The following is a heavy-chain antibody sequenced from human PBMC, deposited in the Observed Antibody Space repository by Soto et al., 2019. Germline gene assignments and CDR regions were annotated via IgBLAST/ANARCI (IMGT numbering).Heavy chain of an antibody. Sequence: EVQLVESGGGLVKPGGSLRLSCEASGFIFRNAWMNWVRQAPGKGLEWVGRIKSKTDGGTSDYAAPVKGRFTISKDDSKHTLYLEMNSLKTDDTAVYYCTTFGDFDAFDIWGQGTMVTVSS. CDR1: GFIFRNAW. V-gene: IGHV3-15*01. CDR2: IKSKTDGGTS. J-gene: IGHJ3*02. D-gene: IGHD4-17*01. CDR3: TTFGDFDAFDI.